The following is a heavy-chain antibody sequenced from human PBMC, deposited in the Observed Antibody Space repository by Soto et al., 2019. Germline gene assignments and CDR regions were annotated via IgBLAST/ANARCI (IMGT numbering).Heavy chain of an antibody. J-gene: IGHJ3*02. CDR1: GGTFSSYA. CDR2: IIPIFGTA. CDR3: ATYYHVSTGYSRGDSFDI. Sequence: QVQLVQSGAEVKKPGSSVKVSCKASGGTFSSYAISCVRQAPGQGLEWMGGIIPIFGTAYYAQKFQGRITITAAKSTSTAYMELRSLRSEDTAVYYGATYYHVSTGYSRGDSFDIWGQGTIVTVSS. D-gene: IGHD3-9*01. V-gene: IGHV1-69*06.